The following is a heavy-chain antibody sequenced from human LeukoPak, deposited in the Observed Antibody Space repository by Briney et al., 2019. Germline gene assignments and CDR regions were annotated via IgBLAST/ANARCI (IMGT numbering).Heavy chain of an antibody. CDR1: GFTFSSYE. CDR3: ARASYSSSWYADY. J-gene: IGHJ4*02. V-gene: IGHV3-48*03. CDR2: ISSSGSTI. Sequence: GGSLRLSCAASGFTFSSYEMNWVRQAPGKGLEWVSYISSSGSTIYYADSVKGRFTICRDNAKNSLYLQMNSLRAEDTAVYYCARASYSSSWYADYWGQGTLVTVSS. D-gene: IGHD6-13*01.